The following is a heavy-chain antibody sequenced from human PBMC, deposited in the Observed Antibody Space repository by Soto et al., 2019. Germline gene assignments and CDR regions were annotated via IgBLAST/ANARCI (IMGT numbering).Heavy chain of an antibody. CDR3: AGITMIVVGLGAFDI. Sequence: GGSLRLPCAASRFTFSSYSMNWVRQAPGKGLEWVSSISSSSSYIYYADSVKGRFTISSDNAKNSLYLQMNSLRAEDTAVYYCAGITMIVVGLGAFDIWGQGTMVTVSS. CDR1: RFTFSSYS. CDR2: ISSSSSYI. D-gene: IGHD3-22*01. J-gene: IGHJ3*02. V-gene: IGHV3-21*01.